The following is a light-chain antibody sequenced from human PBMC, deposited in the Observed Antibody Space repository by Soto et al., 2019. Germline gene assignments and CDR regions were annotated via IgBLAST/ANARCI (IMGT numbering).Light chain of an antibody. CDR3: QHDGYSPSM. CDR1: QSISGTY. CDR2: SAS. Sequence: DTVLTQSPGTLSLTSGERATLSCRASQSISGTYLAWYEQKPGQAPRLLIYSASTSAPGIPDRFSCSGSGTYVTLTISRPEPEEFGVHYGQHDGYSPSMFGRETKVEIK. J-gene: IGKJ1*01. V-gene: IGKV3-20*01.